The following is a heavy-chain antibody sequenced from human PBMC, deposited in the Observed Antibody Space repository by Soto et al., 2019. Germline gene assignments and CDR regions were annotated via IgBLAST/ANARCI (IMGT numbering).Heavy chain of an antibody. D-gene: IGHD4-17*01. V-gene: IGHV1-3*04. CDR2: INTGNGNT. CDR1: GYTFTRYA. CDR3: ARNVDYCDP. J-gene: IGHJ5*02. Sequence: QVQLVQSGAEVKKPGASVKVSCKASGYTFTRYAMHWVRQAPGQGLEWMGWINTGNGNTHYSQKFQGRVTFTRDASETTAYMELSSLTSEDTAVYYCARNVDYCDPWGQGTLVTVSS.